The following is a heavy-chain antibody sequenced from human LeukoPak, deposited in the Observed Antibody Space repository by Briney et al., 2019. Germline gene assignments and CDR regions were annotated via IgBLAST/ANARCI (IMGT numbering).Heavy chain of an antibody. CDR1: GYTFTTYD. CDR2: MNPNSGNT. J-gene: IGHJ4*02. CDR3: ARGPRHSSYWSSGISGY. Sequence: ASVKVSCKASGYTFTTYDINWVRQATGQGLEWMGRMNPNSGNTGYTQKFQGRVTMTRNTSITTAYMELSSLRSEYTAVYYCARGPRHSSYWSSGISGYWGQGTLVTVSS. D-gene: IGHD2-8*02. V-gene: IGHV1-8*01.